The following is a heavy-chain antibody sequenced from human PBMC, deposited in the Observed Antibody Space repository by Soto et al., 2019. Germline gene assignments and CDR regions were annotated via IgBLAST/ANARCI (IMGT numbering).Heavy chain of an antibody. V-gene: IGHV4-39*01. Sequence: PSETLSLTCTVSGGSISSSSYYWGWIRQPPGKGLEWIGSIYYSGSTYYNPSLKSRVTISVDTSKNQFSLKLSSVTAADTAVYYCARHSDILTGYSDYWGQGTLVTVSS. CDR1: GGSISSSSYY. CDR2: IYYSGST. J-gene: IGHJ4*02. CDR3: ARHSDILTGYSDY. D-gene: IGHD3-9*01.